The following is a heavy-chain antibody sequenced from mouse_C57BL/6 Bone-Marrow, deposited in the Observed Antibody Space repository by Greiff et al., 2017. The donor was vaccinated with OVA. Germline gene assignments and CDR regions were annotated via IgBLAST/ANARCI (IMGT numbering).Heavy chain of an antibody. D-gene: IGHD2-3*01. V-gene: IGHV14-1*01. CDR3: TDGRYAMDY. Sequence: EVKLLESGAELVRPGASVKLSCTASGFNFKDYYMHWVKQRPEQGLEWIGRIDPEDGDTEYAPKFQGKAPMTADTSSNTADLQLSSLTSEDTAVYYCTDGRYAMDYWGKGTTVTVSS. CDR1: GFNFKDYY. CDR2: IDPEDGDT. J-gene: IGHJ4*01.